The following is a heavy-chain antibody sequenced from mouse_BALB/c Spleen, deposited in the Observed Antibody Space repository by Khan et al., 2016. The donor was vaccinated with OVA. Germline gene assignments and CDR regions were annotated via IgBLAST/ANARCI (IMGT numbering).Heavy chain of an antibody. CDR2: INPSSGGT. CDR3: SRSGYGSFAY. J-gene: IGHJ3*01. D-gene: IGHD2-2*01. V-gene: IGHV1S81*02. Sequence: VQLQESGAELVKPGASVRLSCKASGYTFTSYYLYWVKQRPGQGLEWIGDINPSSGGTNFNEKFKSKATLTVDKSSSTAYIQLNSLTSEDSAVYYCSRSGYGSFAYWGQGTQVTVSA. CDR1: GYTFTSYY.